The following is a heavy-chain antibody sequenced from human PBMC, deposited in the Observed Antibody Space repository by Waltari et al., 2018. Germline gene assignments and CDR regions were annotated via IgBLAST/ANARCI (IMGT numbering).Heavy chain of an antibody. Sequence: VQLVESGGDLVQPGGSLRLSCAASGFTFSDFEMKWVRQAPGKGLEWISYINSRGSTIYYADSVKGRFTVSRDNAKSALYLQMNSLRVEDTAVYYCARDRDGYKKADLWGQGTLVTVSS. CDR3: ARDRDGYKKADL. J-gene: IGHJ5*02. CDR2: INSRGSTI. V-gene: IGHV3-48*03. D-gene: IGHD5-12*01. CDR1: GFTFSDFE.